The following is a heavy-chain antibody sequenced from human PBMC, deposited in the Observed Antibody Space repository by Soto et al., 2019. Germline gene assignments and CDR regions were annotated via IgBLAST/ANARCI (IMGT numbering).Heavy chain of an antibody. D-gene: IGHD6-19*01. V-gene: IGHV1-69*06. CDR2: IIPTFGTA. CDR3: ARSETAGHRGFDI. CDR1: GGTFSSSA. J-gene: IGHJ3*02. Sequence: QVQLVQSGAEMREPGSSVKVSCKASGGTFSSSAINWLRQAPGQGPGWMGGIIPTFGTANYIEKFRGRVTITADTSTSTAYMAVCSLTSEDTARYFCARSETAGHRGFDIWGQGTMVTVSS.